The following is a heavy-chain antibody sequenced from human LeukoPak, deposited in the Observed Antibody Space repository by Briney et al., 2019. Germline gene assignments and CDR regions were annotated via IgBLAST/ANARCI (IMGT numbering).Heavy chain of an antibody. CDR1: GFTLSSHF. J-gene: IGHJ4*02. V-gene: IGHV3-30-3*01. CDR3: ARVDDYGSPFDF. D-gene: IGHD4/OR15-4a*01. Sequence: GGSLRLSCAASGFTLSSHFTHWIRQTPGKGLEWVALISYDGTKKYYADSVMGRFTISRDNSKNTLHLQMDSLRTEDTAVFYCARVDDYGSPFDFWGQGTLVTVSS. CDR2: ISYDGTKK.